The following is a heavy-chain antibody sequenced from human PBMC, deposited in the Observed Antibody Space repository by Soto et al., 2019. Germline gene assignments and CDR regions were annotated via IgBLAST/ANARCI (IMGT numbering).Heavy chain of an antibody. CDR3: ARGGVPYFDY. Sequence: GGSLRLSCAASGFTFSSDGMHWVRQAPGKGLEWVAVISYDGRDMYYADSVKGRFSISRDNSKDTLYLQMNSLRPEDTAVYYCARGGVPYFDYWGRGTLVTVSS. J-gene: IGHJ4*01. D-gene: IGHD1-26*01. V-gene: IGHV3-30*03. CDR2: ISYDGRDM. CDR1: GFTFSSDG.